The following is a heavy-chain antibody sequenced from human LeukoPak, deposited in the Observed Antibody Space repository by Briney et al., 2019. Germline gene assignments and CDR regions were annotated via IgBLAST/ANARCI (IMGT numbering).Heavy chain of an antibody. J-gene: IGHJ3*02. CDR2: ISSSSSYI. Sequence: GGSLRLSCAASGFTFSSYSMNWVRQAPGKGLEWVSSISSSSSYIYYADSVKGRFTISRDNAKNSLYLQMNSLRAEDTAVYYCARAPCGGDCWNAFDIWGQGTMVTVSS. CDR3: ARAPCGGDCWNAFDI. CDR1: GFTFSSYS. D-gene: IGHD2-21*01. V-gene: IGHV3-21*01.